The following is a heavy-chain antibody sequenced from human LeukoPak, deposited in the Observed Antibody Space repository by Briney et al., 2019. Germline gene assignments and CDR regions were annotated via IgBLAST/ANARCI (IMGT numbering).Heavy chain of an antibody. Sequence: ASVKVSCKASGYTFTGYYMHWVRQAPGQGLEWMGWINPNSGGTNYAQKFQGRVTMTRDTSISTAYMELSRLRSDDTAVYYCARVRDGSGSLYYYYMDVWGKGTTVTISS. CDR2: INPNSGGT. D-gene: IGHD3-10*01. CDR1: GYTFTGYY. CDR3: ARVRDGSGSLYYYYMDV. J-gene: IGHJ6*03. V-gene: IGHV1-2*02.